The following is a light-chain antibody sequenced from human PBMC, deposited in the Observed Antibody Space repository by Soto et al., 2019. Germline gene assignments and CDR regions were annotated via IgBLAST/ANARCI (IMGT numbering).Light chain of an antibody. CDR1: SSDVGGYNY. Sequence: QSALTQPASVSGSPGQSITISCTGTSSDVGGYNYVSWYQQHPGKAPKLMIYDVSNRPSGVSNRFSGSKSGNTASLTISGLQAEDEADYYCSSYTSSSIFGTGTNLTVL. V-gene: IGLV2-14*01. CDR3: SSYTSSSI. J-gene: IGLJ1*01. CDR2: DVS.